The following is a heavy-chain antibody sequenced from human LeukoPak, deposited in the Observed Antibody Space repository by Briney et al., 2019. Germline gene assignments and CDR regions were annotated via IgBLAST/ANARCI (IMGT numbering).Heavy chain of an antibody. CDR2: IYYSGST. J-gene: IGHJ4*02. CDR3: ARSPVRIAAPGRGFDY. CDR1: GGSISTYY. Sequence: KCSETLSLTCNVSGGSISTYYWSWIRQPPGKGLEWIGYIYYSGSTNYNPSLKSRVTISVDTSKSQFSLKLSSVTAADTAVYYCARSPVRIAAPGRGFDYRGQGTLVTVSS. V-gene: IGHV4-59*01. D-gene: IGHD6-13*01.